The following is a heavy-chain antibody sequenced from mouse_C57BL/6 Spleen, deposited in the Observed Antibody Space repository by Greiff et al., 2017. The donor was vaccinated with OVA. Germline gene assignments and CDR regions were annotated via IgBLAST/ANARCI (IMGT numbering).Heavy chain of an antibody. CDR2: INPYNGGT. V-gene: IGHV1-19*01. CDR3: ARTVVAYYAMDY. J-gene: IGHJ4*01. Sequence: SGPVLVKPGASVKMSCKASGYTFTDYYMNWVKQSHGKSLEWIGVINPYNGGTSYNKKFKGKATLTVDQSSSTAYMELNSLTSEDSAVYYCARTVVAYYAMDYWGQGTSVTVSS. CDR1: GYTFTDYY. D-gene: IGHD1-1*01.